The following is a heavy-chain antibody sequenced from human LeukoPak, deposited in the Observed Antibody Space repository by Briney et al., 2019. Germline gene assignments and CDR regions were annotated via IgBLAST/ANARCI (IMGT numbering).Heavy chain of an antibody. Sequence: GGSLRLSCAASGFTFSSYGMHWVRQAPGKGLEWVAFIRYDGSNKYYADSVKGRFTISRDNSKNTLYLQMNSLRAEDTAVYYCAKPRLVAAMLEYFQHWGQGTLVTVSS. CDR2: IRYDGSNK. D-gene: IGHD2-2*01. J-gene: IGHJ1*01. CDR3: AKPRLVAAMLEYFQH. V-gene: IGHV3-30*02. CDR1: GFTFSSYG.